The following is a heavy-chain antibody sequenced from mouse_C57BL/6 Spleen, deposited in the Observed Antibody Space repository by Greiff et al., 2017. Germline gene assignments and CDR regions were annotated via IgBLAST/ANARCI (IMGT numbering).Heavy chain of an antibody. CDR2: IDPETGGT. Sequence: QVQLKQSGAELVRPGASVTLSCKASGYTFTDYEMHWVKQTPVHGLEWIGAIDPETGGTAYNQKFKGKAILTADKSSSTAYMALRSLTSEDSAVYYCTRGGTTVVASACAMDYWGQGTSDTVS. CDR3: TRGGTTVVASACAMDY. J-gene: IGHJ4*01. D-gene: IGHD1-1*01. CDR1: GYTFTDYE. V-gene: IGHV1-15*01.